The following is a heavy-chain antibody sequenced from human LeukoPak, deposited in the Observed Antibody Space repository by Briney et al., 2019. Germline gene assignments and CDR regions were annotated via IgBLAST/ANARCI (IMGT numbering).Heavy chain of an antibody. Sequence: GGSLRLSCAASGFTFSSYGMHWVRQAPGKGLEWVAFIRYDGSNRYYVDSVKGRFTISRDNSKNTLHLQMNSLSGEDTAVYYCAKDPFHSSSWYYFDYWGQGTLVTVSS. CDR3: AKDPFHSSSWYYFDY. CDR2: IRYDGSNR. D-gene: IGHD6-13*01. CDR1: GFTFSSYG. V-gene: IGHV3-30*02. J-gene: IGHJ4*02.